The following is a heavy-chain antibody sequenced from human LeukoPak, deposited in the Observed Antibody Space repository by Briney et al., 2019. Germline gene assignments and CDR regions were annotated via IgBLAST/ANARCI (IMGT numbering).Heavy chain of an antibody. Sequence: PGGSLRLSCAASGFTFSSYWMHWVRQAPGKGLVWVSRINSDGSSTSYADSVKGRFTISRDNAKNTLYLQMNSLRAENTAVYYCARAAIVVVPAATERYYYHYGMDVWGQGTTVTVSS. D-gene: IGHD2-2*01. V-gene: IGHV3-74*01. CDR1: GFTFSSYW. CDR2: INSDGSST. J-gene: IGHJ6*02. CDR3: ARAAIVVVPAATERYYYHYGMDV.